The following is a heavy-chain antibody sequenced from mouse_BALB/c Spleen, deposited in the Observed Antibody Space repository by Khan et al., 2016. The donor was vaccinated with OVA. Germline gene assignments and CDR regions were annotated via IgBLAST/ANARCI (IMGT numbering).Heavy chain of an antibody. CDR2: ISSLAYNF. CDR1: GFTFSDYG. CDR3: ARCDRGRFAY. Sequence: EVELVESGGGLVQPGGSRKLSCAASGFTFSDYGMAWIRQGPGKGPEWITFISSLAYNFYYADTVTGRFTISRDNAKNTLYLEMSSLRSEDTEMDYSARCDRGRFAYWGQGTLVTVSA. D-gene: IGHD2-13*01. V-gene: IGHV5-15*02. J-gene: IGHJ3*01.